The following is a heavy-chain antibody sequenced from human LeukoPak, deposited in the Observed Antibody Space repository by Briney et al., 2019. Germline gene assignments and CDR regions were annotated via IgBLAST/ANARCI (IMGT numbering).Heavy chain of an antibody. V-gene: IGHV4-59*01. CDR3: AITKGYDSSGYYYSDY. Sequence: SETLSLTCTVSGGSISSYYWSWIRQPPGKGLEWIGYIYYSGSTNYNPSLKSRVTISVDTSKNQFSLKLSSVTAADTAVYYCAITKGYDSSGYYYSDYWGQGTLVTVSS. CDR2: IYYSGST. D-gene: IGHD3-22*01. J-gene: IGHJ4*02. CDR1: GGSISSYY.